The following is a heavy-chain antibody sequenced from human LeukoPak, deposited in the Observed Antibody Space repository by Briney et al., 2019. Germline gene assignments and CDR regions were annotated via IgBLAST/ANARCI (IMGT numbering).Heavy chain of an antibody. CDR1: GFSFSTYT. V-gene: IGHV3-64*02. D-gene: IGHD2-2*02. CDR3: AREYCTTNSCYIWGLGY. Sequence: GGSLRLSCAASGFSFSTYTMRWVRQAPGKGLEYVSGIASNGGTKYYADSVKGRFTISRDNFKNTVYLQMDSLRTEDMAVCYCAREYCTTNSCYIWGLGYWGQGTLVTVSS. CDR2: IASNGGTK. J-gene: IGHJ4*02.